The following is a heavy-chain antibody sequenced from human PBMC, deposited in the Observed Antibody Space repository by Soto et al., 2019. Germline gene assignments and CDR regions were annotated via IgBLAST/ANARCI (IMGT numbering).Heavy chain of an antibody. CDR2: IKQDGSEK. CDR1: GFTFSSYW. CDR3: ARDQPHYDFWSGYYMGYYYYYGMDV. D-gene: IGHD3-3*01. V-gene: IGHV3-7*01. Sequence: GGSLRLSCAASGFTFSSYWMSWVRQAPGKGLEWVANIKQDGSEKYYVDSVKGRFTISRDNAKNSLYLQMNSLRAEDTAVYYCARDQPHYDFWSGYYMGYYYYYGMDVWGQGTTVTVSS. J-gene: IGHJ6*02.